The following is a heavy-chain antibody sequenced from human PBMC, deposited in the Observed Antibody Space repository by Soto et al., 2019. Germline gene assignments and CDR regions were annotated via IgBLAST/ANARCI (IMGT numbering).Heavy chain of an antibody. V-gene: IGHV1-18*04. J-gene: IGHJ4*02. Sequence: QVQLVQSGAEVKKPGASVKVSCKASGYTFTNYPITWVRQAPGKWLELMGWINTYNKYTIYAQKFPGSVTMTTDTSTRTSYLELGSLSSDDTAVYYCWRESSGSGWSFDFWGQGSLVTVSS. D-gene: IGHD6-19*01. CDR3: WRESSGSGWSFDF. CDR1: GYTFTNYP. CDR2: INTYNKYT.